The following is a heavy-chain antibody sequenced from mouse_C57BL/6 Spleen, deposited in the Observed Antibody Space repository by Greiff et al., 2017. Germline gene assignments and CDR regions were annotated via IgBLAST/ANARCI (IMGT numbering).Heavy chain of an antibody. D-gene: IGHD1-1*01. CDR1: GFTFSSYA. V-gene: IGHV5-4*03. Sequence: EVKVVESGGGLVKPGGSLKLSCAASGFTFSSYAMSWVRQTPEKRLEWVATISDGGSYTYYPDNVKGRFTISRDNAKNNLYLQMSHLKSEDTAMYYCARSPYYGSSYDAMDYWGQGTSVTVSS. CDR2: ISDGGSYT. CDR3: ARSPYYGSSYDAMDY. J-gene: IGHJ4*01.